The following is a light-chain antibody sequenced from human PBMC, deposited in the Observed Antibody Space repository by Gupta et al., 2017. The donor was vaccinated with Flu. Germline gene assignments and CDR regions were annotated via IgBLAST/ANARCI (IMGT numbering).Light chain of an antibody. Sequence: IVLTQSPGTLSLSPGRRATLSCRVSQSVTSTYFAWYQQTPGQAPRLLISGASTRATGVPERFSGSGSGTDFTLTISRLEPEDFAVYYCQIYHDSLYTFGQGTKLEI. J-gene: IGKJ2*01. CDR3: QIYHDSLYT. CDR2: GAS. CDR1: QSVTSTY. V-gene: IGKV3-20*01.